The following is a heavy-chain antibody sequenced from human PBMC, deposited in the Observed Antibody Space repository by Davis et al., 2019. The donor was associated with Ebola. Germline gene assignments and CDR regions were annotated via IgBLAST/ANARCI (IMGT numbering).Heavy chain of an antibody. CDR3: ARHPRSGDYDSSDTARDNDAFDI. CDR2: INPSGGST. V-gene: IGHV1-46*01. D-gene: IGHD3-22*01. Sequence: AASVKVSCKASGYTFTDYYMHWVRQAPGQGLEWMGIINPSGGSTSYAQKFQGRVTMTRDTSTSTVYMELSSLRSEDTAVYYCARHPRSGDYDSSDTARDNDAFDIWGQGTMVTVSS. CDR1: GYTFTDYY. J-gene: IGHJ3*02.